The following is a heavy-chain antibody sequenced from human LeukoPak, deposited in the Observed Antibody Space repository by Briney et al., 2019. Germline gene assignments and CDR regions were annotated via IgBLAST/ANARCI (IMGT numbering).Heavy chain of an antibody. J-gene: IGHJ4*02. CDR1: VVTLSSNY. CDR3: ARGPKIVVVPAAPLSSEPPVE. CDR2: IYIGGST. Sequence: GRSLRLSCAASVVTLSSNYMSSVRESPGTELEGGSVIYIGGSTYCADSVKSRFSISRDNSKNTLYLQMNSLGADDTAVYYCARGPKIVVVPAAPLSSEPPVEWGQGTLVTVSS. V-gene: IGHV3-53*01. D-gene: IGHD2-2*01.